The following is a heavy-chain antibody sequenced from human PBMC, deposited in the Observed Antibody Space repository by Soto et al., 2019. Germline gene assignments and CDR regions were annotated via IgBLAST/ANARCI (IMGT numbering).Heavy chain of an antibody. J-gene: IGHJ6*03. Sequence: QVQLQESGPGLVKPSETLSLTCTVSGGSISAYYWSWIRQPPGKGLEWIGYIYYTGSTNYNPSLNSRVTISVDTSKNQFSQKLSSVTAADTAVYYCARQARESNYYYMDVWGKGTTVTVSS. CDR2: IYYTGST. CDR3: ARQARESNYYYMDV. CDR1: GGSISAYY. V-gene: IGHV4-59*01.